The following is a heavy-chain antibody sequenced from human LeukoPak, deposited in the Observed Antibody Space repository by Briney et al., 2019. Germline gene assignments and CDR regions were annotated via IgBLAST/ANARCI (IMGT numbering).Heavy chain of an antibody. V-gene: IGHV4-34*01. D-gene: IGHD5-18*01. J-gene: IGHJ4*02. CDR1: GFTFSNAW. CDR2: INHSGST. Sequence: LSCAASGFTFSNAWMSWVRQAPGKGLEWIGEINHSGSTNYNPSLKSRVTISVDTSKNRFSLKLSSVTAADTAVYYCARGYSLFDYWGQGTLVTVSS. CDR3: ARGYSLFDY.